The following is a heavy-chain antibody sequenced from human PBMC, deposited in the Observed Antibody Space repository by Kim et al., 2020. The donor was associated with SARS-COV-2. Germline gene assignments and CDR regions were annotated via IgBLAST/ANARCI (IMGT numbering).Heavy chain of an antibody. CDR3: GRRGYMDG. CDR2: IFYSGST. Sequence: SETLSLTCTVSGGSISTYYWSWIRQPPGKRLEWIGYIFYSGSTDYNPSFKSRVTIPVDTPTNQSSLKLSSVTAADTAVSYCGRRGYMDGWGKGCTVTVSS. V-gene: IGHV4-59*08. J-gene: IGHJ6*03. CDR1: GGSISTYY.